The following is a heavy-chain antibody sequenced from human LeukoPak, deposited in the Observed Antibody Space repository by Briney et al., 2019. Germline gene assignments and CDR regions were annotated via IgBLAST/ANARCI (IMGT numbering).Heavy chain of an antibody. V-gene: IGHV1-69*04. CDR1: GGTFSSYA. CDR2: IIPILGIA. D-gene: IGHD6-13*01. J-gene: IGHJ4*02. Sequence: ASVKVSCKASGGTFSSYAISWVRQAPGQGLEWMGRIIPILGIANYAQKFQGRVTITADKSTSTAYMELSSLRSEDTAVYYCARVRALAAGTGLGYWGQGTLVTVSS. CDR3: ARVRALAAGTGLGY.